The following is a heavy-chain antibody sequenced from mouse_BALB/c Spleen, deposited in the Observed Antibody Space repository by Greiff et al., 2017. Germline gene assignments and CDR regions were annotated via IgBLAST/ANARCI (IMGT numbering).Heavy chain of an antibody. CDR3: TRESTITGLDY. CDR1: GFTFSSYT. J-gene: IGHJ4*01. V-gene: IGHV5-6-4*01. Sequence: EVQVVESGGGLVKPGGSLKLSCAASGFTFSSYTMSWVRQTPEKRLEWVATISSGGSYTYYPDSVKGRFTISRDNAKNTLYLQMSSLKSEDTAMYYCTRESTITGLDYWGQGTSVTVSS. D-gene: IGHD4-1*01. CDR2: ISSGGSYT.